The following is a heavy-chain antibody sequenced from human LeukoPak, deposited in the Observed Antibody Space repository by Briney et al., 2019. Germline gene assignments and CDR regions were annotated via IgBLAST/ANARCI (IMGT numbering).Heavy chain of an antibody. CDR3: ARGLRSSHAGGYYYYGMDV. D-gene: IGHD2-2*01. CDR2: IYSGGST. J-gene: IGHJ6*02. Sequence: GGSLRLSCAASGFTVSSNYMSWVRQAPGKGPEWVSVIYSGGSTYYADSVKGRFTISRDNSKNTLYLQMNSLRAEDTAVYYCARGLRSSHAGGYYYYGMDVWGQGTTVTVSS. CDR1: GFTVSSNY. V-gene: IGHV3-66*01.